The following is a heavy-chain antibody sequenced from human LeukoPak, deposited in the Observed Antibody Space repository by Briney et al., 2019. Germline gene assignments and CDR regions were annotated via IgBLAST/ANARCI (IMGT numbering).Heavy chain of an antibody. V-gene: IGHV4-34*01. Sequence: SETLSLTCAVYGGSFSGYYWSWIRQPPGKGLEWIGEINHSGSTNYNPFLKSRVTISVDTSKNQFSLKLSSVTAADTAVYYCARGFGYSYGSRYYYYGMDVWGKGTTVTVSS. CDR3: ARGFGYSYGSRYYYYGMDV. D-gene: IGHD5-18*01. J-gene: IGHJ6*04. CDR2: INHSGST. CDR1: GGSFSGYY.